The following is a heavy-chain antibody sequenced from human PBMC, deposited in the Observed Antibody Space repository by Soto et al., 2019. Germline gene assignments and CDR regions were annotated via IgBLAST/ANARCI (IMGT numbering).Heavy chain of an antibody. J-gene: IGHJ4*02. CDR2: INSDGSST. V-gene: IGHV3-74*01. Sequence: EVQLVESGGGLVQPGGSLRLSCEASGFTFSSYWMHWVRQAPGKGLVWVSRINSDGSSTSYADSVKGRFTISRDNAKNTLNLQMNSLRAEDTAVYYCATRGYDSSGYYYYWGQGTLVTVSS. CDR3: ATRGYDSSGYYYY. CDR1: GFTFSSYW. D-gene: IGHD3-22*01.